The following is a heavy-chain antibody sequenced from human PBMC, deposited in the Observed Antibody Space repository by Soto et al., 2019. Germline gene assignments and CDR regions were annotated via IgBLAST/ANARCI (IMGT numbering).Heavy chain of an antibody. CDR2: NIPRSGTS. J-gene: IGHJ6*02. V-gene: IGHV1-69*13. CDR3: GREGLVLAPNTVTSDHYYDAMDF. CDR1: GDTFSTYT. D-gene: IGHD3-3*02. Sequence: SVKVSCKASGDTFSTYTITWVLLAPGQGLERMGGNIPRSGTSDYAQKFQGSVTITADDSTSAAYMVVSSLRSEDTTVLYCGREGLVLAPNTVTSDHYYDAMDFWGQGATVTVSS.